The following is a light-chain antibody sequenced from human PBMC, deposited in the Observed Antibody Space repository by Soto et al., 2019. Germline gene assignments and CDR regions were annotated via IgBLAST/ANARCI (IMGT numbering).Light chain of an antibody. J-gene: IGLJ3*02. CDR1: SSEVGGYNY. Sequence: QSALTQPASVSGSPGQSITISCTGTSSEVGGYNYVSWYQQHPGKAPKLMIYEVSNRPSGVSNRFSGSKSGNTASLTISGLQAEDEADYYCSSYTSSSTLEVFGGGTKVTVL. V-gene: IGLV2-14*01. CDR3: SSYTSSSTLEV. CDR2: EVS.